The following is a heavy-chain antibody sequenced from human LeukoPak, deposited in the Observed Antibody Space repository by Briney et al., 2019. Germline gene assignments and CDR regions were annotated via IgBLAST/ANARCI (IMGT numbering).Heavy chain of an antibody. J-gene: IGHJ4*02. CDR1: GGSISSSSYY. CDR2: IYYSGST. Sequence: SETLSLTCTVSGGSISSSSYYWGWIRQPPGKGLEWLGSIYYSGSTYYNPSLKSRVTISVDTSKNQFSLKLSSVTAADTAVYYCARSLSWPFDYWGQGTLVTVSS. D-gene: IGHD6-13*01. V-gene: IGHV4-39*01. CDR3: ARSLSWPFDY.